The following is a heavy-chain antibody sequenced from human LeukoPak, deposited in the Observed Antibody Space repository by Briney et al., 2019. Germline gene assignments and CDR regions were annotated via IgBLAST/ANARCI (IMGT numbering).Heavy chain of an antibody. D-gene: IGHD3-22*01. CDR1: GGSIGNYY. CDR2: IYSGST. CDR3: ARAVYHNSASWYFDL. J-gene: IGHJ2*01. V-gene: IGHV4-4*07. Sequence: WETLSLTRTVSGGSIGNYYWSWIRQPAGNRLEWIGRIYSGSTNYNPSFKSRVTISADTSKKQFSLKMRSVTAADTALYYCARAVYHNSASWYFDLWGRGTLVTVSS.